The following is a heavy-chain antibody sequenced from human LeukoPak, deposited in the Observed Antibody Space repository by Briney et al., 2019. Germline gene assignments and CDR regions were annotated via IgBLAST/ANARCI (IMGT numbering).Heavy chain of an antibody. J-gene: IGHJ3*02. D-gene: IGHD3-3*01. V-gene: IGHV3-30-3*01. Sequence: GGSLRLSCAASGFTFSSYAMHWVRQAPGKGLEWVAVISYDGSNKYYADSVKGRFTISRDNSKNTLYLQMNSLRAEDTAVYYCANAYYDFWSGPTGAFDIWGQGTMVTVSS. CDR1: GFTFSSYA. CDR3: ANAYYDFWSGPTGAFDI. CDR2: ISYDGSNK.